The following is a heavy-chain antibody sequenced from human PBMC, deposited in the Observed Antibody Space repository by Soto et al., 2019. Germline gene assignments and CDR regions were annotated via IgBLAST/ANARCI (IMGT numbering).Heavy chain of an antibody. V-gene: IGHV3-23*01. J-gene: IGHJ4*02. CDR2: ISGAGDTT. Sequence: EVRLLESGGGLVQSGGSLRLSCEGSGFTLSNYGMDWVRQAPGKGLEWISFISGAGDTTYYADSVKGRFIISRDNSKNTLYLQMNSLRAEDTAIYYCAKSFTQSNVWRAYRHKTHFDYWGQGALVTVTS. CDR1: GFTLSNYG. D-gene: IGHD3-16*02. CDR3: AKSFTQSNVWRAYRHKTHFDY.